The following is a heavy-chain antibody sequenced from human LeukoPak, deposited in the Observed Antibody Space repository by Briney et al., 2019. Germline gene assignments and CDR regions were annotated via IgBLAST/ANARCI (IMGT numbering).Heavy chain of an antibody. CDR3: ARHKARGDDFWSSYFDY. V-gene: IGHV4-39*01. D-gene: IGHD3-3*01. Sequence: MASETLSLTCTVSGGSISSSSYYWGWIRQPPGKGLEWIGSIHYSGSTYYNPSLKSRVTISVDTSKNQFSLKLSSVTAADTAVYYCARHKARGDDFWSSYFDYWGQGTLVTVSS. J-gene: IGHJ4*02. CDR1: GGSISSSSYY. CDR2: IHYSGST.